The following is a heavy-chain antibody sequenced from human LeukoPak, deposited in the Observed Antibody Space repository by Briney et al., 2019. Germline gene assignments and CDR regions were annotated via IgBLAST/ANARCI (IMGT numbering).Heavy chain of an antibody. CDR2: IYYSGST. D-gene: IGHD3-10*01. J-gene: IGHJ4*02. V-gene: IGHV4-59*01. CDR3: ASASGH. Sequence: SETLSLTCTVSGGSISSFYRSWIRQSPGKGLEWIGYIYYSGSTNYNPSLKSRVTISVDTSKNQFSLKLSSVTAADTAVYYCASASGHWGQGTLVTVSS. CDR1: GGSISSFY.